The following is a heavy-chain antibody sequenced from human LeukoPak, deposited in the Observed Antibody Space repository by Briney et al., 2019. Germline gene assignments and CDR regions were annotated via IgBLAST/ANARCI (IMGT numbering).Heavy chain of an antibody. J-gene: IGHJ4*02. CDR2: TSDRGDYT. CDR1: GFTFTSYS. Sequence: GGSLRPSCAVSGFTFTSYSMSWVRQAPGKGLEWVSGTSDRGDYTYYADSVKGRFTISRDSSKNTLFLQMNSLRAEDTALYFCARKAQYNGHYPLDYWGQGTLVTVSS. V-gene: IGHV3-23*01. D-gene: IGHD1-7*01. CDR3: ARKAQYNGHYPLDY.